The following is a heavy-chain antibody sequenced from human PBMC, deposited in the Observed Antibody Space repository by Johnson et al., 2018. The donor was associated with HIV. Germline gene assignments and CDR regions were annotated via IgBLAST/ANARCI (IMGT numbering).Heavy chain of an antibody. CDR3: ARSWELGETAFDI. D-gene: IGHD1-26*01. J-gene: IGHJ3*02. CDR1: GFTFSSYA. Sequence: QVPLVDSGGGVVQPGWSLRLSCAASGFTFSSYAMHWVRQAPAKGLQWVAVISYDGSDKDYADSVQGRFTISRDNARNSLYLQMNSLRVEDTAVYYCARSWELGETAFDIWGQGTMVTVSS. CDR2: ISYDGSDK. V-gene: IGHV3-30*04.